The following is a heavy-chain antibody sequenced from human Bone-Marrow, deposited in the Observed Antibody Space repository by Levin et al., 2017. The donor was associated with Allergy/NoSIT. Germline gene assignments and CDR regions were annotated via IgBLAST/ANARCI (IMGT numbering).Heavy chain of an antibody. CDR1: GFLFSGHS. D-gene: IGHD2-8*01. CDR2: ISVITGNT. CDR3: AGERNAAGDIVHFDY. V-gene: IGHV3-21*01. Sequence: LSLTCAASGFLFSGHSMNWVRQAPGKGLEWVSSISVITGNTYYSDSVKGRFTMSRDNAMNSLYLQMNSLRVEDTAVYYCAGERNAAGDIVHFDYWGQGTLVTVSS. J-gene: IGHJ4*02.